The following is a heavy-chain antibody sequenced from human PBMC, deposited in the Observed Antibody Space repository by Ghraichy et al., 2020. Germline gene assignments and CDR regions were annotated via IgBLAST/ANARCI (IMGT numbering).Heavy chain of an antibody. J-gene: IGHJ4*02. CDR3: ARIAAAGNWVDY. CDR1: GFTVSSNY. V-gene: IGHV3-53*01. Sequence: GGSLRLSCAASGFTVSSNYMSWVRQAPGKGLEWVSVIYSGVSTYYADSVKGRFTISRDNSKNTLYLQMNSLRAEDTAVYYCARIAAAGNWVDYWGQGTLVIVSS. CDR2: IYSGVST. D-gene: IGHD6-13*01.